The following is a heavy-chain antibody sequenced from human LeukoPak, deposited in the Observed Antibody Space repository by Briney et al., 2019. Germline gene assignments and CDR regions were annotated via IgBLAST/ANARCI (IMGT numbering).Heavy chain of an antibody. CDR2: IYSAGTT. CDR1: GFTVSRNY. J-gene: IGHJ4*02. D-gene: IGHD4-23*01. Sequence: GGSLRLSCAASGFTVSRNYYMNWVRQAPGKGLERGSVIYSAGTTYYADSVKGRFTTSRDNFKNTVHLQMNSLRAEDTAVYYCARGDDYGGAWYYFDCWGQGTLITVSS. CDR3: ARGDDYGGAWYYFDC. V-gene: IGHV3-53*01.